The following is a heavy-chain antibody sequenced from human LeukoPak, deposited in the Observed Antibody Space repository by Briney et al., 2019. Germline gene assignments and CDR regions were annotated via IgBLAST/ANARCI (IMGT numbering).Heavy chain of an antibody. CDR2: ISGGSEDT. D-gene: IGHD6-13*01. V-gene: IGHV3-23*01. J-gene: IGHJ6*02. CDR3: ARTIAQYSNSWLYFYYGLDV. CDR1: GFTFGSYA. Sequence: GGSLRLSCTASGFTFGSYAMSWVRQAPGKGLEWVSSISGGSEDTYYADSVKGRFTISRDNSKSTLNLQLDSLRAEDTAVYYCARTIAQYSNSWLYFYYGLDVWGQGTTVTVSS.